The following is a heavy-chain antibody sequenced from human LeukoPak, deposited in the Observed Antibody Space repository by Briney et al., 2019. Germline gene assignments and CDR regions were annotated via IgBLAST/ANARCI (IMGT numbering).Heavy chain of an antibody. CDR1: GGSISSGGYY. CDR3: ARASMVRGVNFDY. Sequence: SQTLSLTCTVSGGSISSGGYYWSWIRQHPGKGLEWIGYIYYSGSTYYNPSLKSRVTISVDTSKNQFSLKLSSVTAADTAVYHCARASMVRGVNFDYWGQGTLVTVSS. V-gene: IGHV4-31*03. J-gene: IGHJ4*02. D-gene: IGHD3-10*01. CDR2: IYYSGST.